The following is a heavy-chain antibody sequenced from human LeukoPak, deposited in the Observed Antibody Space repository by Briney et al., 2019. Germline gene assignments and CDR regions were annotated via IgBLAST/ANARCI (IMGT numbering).Heavy chain of an antibody. CDR3: ARVGQWLVNDY. J-gene: IGHJ4*02. Sequence: ASVRVSCKASGYTFTSYDINWVRQATGQGLEWMGWMNPNSGGTNYAQKFQGRVTMTRDTSISTAYMELSRLRSDDTAVYYCARVGQWLVNDYWGQGTLVTVSS. D-gene: IGHD6-19*01. V-gene: IGHV1-2*02. CDR1: GYTFTSYD. CDR2: MNPNSGGT.